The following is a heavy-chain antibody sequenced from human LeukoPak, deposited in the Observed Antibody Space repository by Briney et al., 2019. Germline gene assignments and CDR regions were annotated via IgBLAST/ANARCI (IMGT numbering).Heavy chain of an antibody. V-gene: IGHV7-4-1*02. CDR2: INTNTGNP. CDR3: AREGRYYGSGSYYNSDNWFDP. CDR1: GYTFTSYA. J-gene: IGHJ5*02. D-gene: IGHD3-10*01. Sequence: ASVKVSCKASGYTFTSYAMNWVRQAPGQGLEWMGWINTNTGNPTYAQGFTGRFVFSLDTSVSTAYLQISSLKAEDTAVYYCAREGRYYGSGSYYNSDNWFDPWGQGTLATVSS.